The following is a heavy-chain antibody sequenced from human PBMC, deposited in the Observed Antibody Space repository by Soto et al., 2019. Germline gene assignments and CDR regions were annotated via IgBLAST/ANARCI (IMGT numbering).Heavy chain of an antibody. CDR2: IYHSGST. CDR1: GGSISSGGYS. V-gene: IGHV4-30-2*01. D-gene: IGHD5-18*01. J-gene: IGHJ4*02. CDR3: ASSKEYSHADY. Sequence: QLQLQESGSGLVKPSQTLSLTCAVSGGSISSGGYSWSWIRQPPGKGLEWIGYIYHSGSTYYNPSIKSRVTISVDRSKNQFSLKLSSVTAADTAVYYCASSKEYSHADYWGQGTLVTVSS.